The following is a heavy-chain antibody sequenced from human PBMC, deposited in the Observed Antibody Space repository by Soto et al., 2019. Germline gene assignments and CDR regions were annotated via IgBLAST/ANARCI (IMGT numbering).Heavy chain of an antibody. Sequence: PGGSLRLSCAASGFTFDDYGMSWVRQAPGKGLEWVSGINWNGGSTGYADSVKGRFTISRDNAKNSLYLQMNSLRAEDTALYYCARDTIFGVVIIQSWYYYGMDVWGQGTTVTVSS. J-gene: IGHJ6*02. CDR3: ARDTIFGVVIIQSWYYYGMDV. CDR1: GFTFDDYG. D-gene: IGHD3-3*01. CDR2: INWNGGST. V-gene: IGHV3-20*04.